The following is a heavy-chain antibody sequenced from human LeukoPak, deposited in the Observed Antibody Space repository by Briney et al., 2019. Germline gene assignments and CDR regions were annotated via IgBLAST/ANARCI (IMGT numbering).Heavy chain of an antibody. D-gene: IGHD3-22*01. Sequence: SETLSLACTVSGGSISSYCVNWIRQPAGKGLEWIGRIFTSGTTNYNPSLKSRVTMSVDRSKNQFSLNLSSVTAADTAVYYRARDPYYFESSGLHDVFDIWGQGTMVAVSS. CDR3: ARDPYYFESSGLHDVFDI. V-gene: IGHV4-4*07. CDR2: IFTSGTT. CDR1: GGSISSYC. J-gene: IGHJ3*02.